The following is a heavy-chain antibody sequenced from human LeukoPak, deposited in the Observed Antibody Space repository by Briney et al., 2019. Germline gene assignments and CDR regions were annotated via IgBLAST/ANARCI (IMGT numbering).Heavy chain of an antibody. Sequence: GGSLRLSCAASGFTFSSYAMSWVRQAPGKGLEWVSAISGSGGSTYYADSVKGRFTISRDNSKNTLYLQMNSLRAEDAAVYYCAKVSAEWELHPFDYWGQGTLVTVSS. D-gene: IGHD1-26*01. CDR1: GFTFSSYA. CDR2: ISGSGGST. CDR3: AKVSAEWELHPFDY. V-gene: IGHV3-23*01. J-gene: IGHJ4*02.